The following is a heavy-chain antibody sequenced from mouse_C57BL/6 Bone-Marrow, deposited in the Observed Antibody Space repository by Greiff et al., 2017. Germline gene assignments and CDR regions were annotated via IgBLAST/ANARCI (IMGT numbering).Heavy chain of an antibody. V-gene: IGHV1-76*01. Sequence: QVQLQQSGAELVRPGASVKLSCKASGYTFTDYYINWVKQRPGQGLEWIARIYPGSGNPYYNEKFKGKATLTAEKSSSTAYMQLSSLTSEDSAVYFCASQGSNWDDYWGQGTTLTVSS. D-gene: IGHD4-1*01. CDR3: ASQGSNWDDY. CDR2: IYPGSGNP. CDR1: GYTFTDYY. J-gene: IGHJ2*01.